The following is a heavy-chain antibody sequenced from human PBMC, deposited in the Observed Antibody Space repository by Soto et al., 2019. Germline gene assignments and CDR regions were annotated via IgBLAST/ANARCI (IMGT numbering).Heavy chain of an antibody. D-gene: IGHD1-26*01. CDR3: ATWRHYSGSYCFDY. V-gene: IGHV1-69*06. CDR1: GGTLNTYT. J-gene: IGHJ4*02. CDR2: IVPMYDSA. Sequence: GASVKVSCKASGGTLNTYTINWVRQAPGRRLEWVGQIVPMYDSANYAENFQGRVTITADKSTKTSFMELTSLKSEDTALYFCATWRHYSGSYCFDYWGQGTLVTVSS.